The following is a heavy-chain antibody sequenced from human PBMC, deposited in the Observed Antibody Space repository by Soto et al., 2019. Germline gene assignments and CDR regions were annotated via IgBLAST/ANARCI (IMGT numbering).Heavy chain of an antibody. D-gene: IGHD6-19*01. V-gene: IGHV3-23*01. CDR1: GFTFSSYA. CDR3: AKDGRYVASSGWYGSGY. J-gene: IGHJ4*02. Sequence: EVQLLESGGGLVQPGGSLRLSCAASGFTFSSYAMSWVRQAPGKGLEWVSAISGSGGSTYYADSVKGRFTISRDNSKNTLYLQMNSLRAEDTAVYYCAKDGRYVASSGWYGSGYWGRGTLVTVSS. CDR2: ISGSGGST.